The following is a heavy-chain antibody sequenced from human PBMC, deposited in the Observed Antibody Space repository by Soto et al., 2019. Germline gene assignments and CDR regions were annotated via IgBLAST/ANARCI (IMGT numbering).Heavy chain of an antibody. J-gene: IGHJ6*02. D-gene: IGHD5-18*01. CDR3: AKVDTAMVYYYYYGMDV. CDR1: GFTFSSYG. V-gene: IGHV3-30*18. Sequence: QVQLVESGGGVVQPGRSLRLSCAASGFTFSSYGMHWVRQAPGKGLEWVAVISYDGSNKYYADSVKGRFTISRDNYKNTLYLQMNSLRAEDTAVYYCAKVDTAMVYYYYYGMDVWGQGTTVTVSS. CDR2: ISYDGSNK.